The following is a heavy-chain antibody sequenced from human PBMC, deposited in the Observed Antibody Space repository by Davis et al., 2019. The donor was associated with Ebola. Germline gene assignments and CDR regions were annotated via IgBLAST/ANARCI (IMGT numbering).Heavy chain of an antibody. CDR2: ISGGGADT. J-gene: IGHJ6*03. Sequence: GESLKISCAASGFTFSDYAMSWVRQAPGKGLEWVSAISGGGADTYYGDSVKGRFAISRDNSKNTLYLQLNSLRAEDTAVYYCARQSKGDVRLPHYYYYLDVWGKGTTVTVSS. D-gene: IGHD5-12*01. V-gene: IGHV3-23*01. CDR3: ARQSKGDVRLPHYYYYLDV. CDR1: GFTFSDYA.